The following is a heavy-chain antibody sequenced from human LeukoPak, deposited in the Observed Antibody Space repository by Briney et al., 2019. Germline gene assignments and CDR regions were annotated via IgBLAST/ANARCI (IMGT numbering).Heavy chain of an antibody. CDR2: INPNSGGT. Sequence: GASVKVSCKASGYTFTGYYMHWVRQAPRQGLEWMGWINPNSGGTNYAQKFQGRVTMTRDTSISTAYMELSRLRSDDTAVYYCARDFNWNCCHDAFDIWGQGTMATVSS. CDR1: GYTFTGYY. J-gene: IGHJ3*02. V-gene: IGHV1-2*02. D-gene: IGHD1-1*01. CDR3: ARDFNWNCCHDAFDI.